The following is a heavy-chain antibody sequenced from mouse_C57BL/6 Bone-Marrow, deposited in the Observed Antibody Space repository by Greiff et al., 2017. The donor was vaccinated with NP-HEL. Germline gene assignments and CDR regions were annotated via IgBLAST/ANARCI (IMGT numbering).Heavy chain of an antibody. Sequence: EVKLVESGAELVRPGASVKLSCTASGFNIKDDYMHWVKQRPEQGLEWIGWIDPENGDTEYASKFQGKATITADTSSNTASLQLISLTSEDTAVYYCTTVGFDYWGQGTTLTVSS. V-gene: IGHV14-4*01. CDR1: GFNIKDDY. J-gene: IGHJ2*01. CDR3: TTVGFDY. D-gene: IGHD1-1*02. CDR2: IDPENGDT.